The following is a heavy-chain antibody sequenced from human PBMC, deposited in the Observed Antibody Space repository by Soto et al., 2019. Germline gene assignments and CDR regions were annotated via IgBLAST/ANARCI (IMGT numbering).Heavy chain of an antibody. CDR2: ISWNSGNI. CDR1: GFTFHDYA. J-gene: IGHJ6*02. V-gene: IGHV3-9*01. CDR3: AILEKGGMDV. D-gene: IGHD1-1*01. Sequence: EVQLVESGGALVQPGRSLRLSCASSGFTFHDYALHWVRQAPGKGLEWVSGISWNSGNIGYADSVKGRFTISRDNAKNYLYLQMNSLRVEDTALYYCAILEKGGMDVWGHGTTVTVSS.